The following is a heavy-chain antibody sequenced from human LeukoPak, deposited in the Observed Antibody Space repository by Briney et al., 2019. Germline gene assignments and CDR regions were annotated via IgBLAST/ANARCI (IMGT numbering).Heavy chain of an antibody. V-gene: IGHV4-59*01. CDR1: GGSISSYY. Sequence: SETLSLTCTVSGGSISSYYWSWIRQPPGKGLEWIGYIYYSGSTNYNPSLRSRVTISVDTSKNQFSLKLSSVTAADTAVYYCARDYDFGSVGMDVWGQGTTVTVSS. CDR3: ARDYDFGSVGMDV. CDR2: IYYSGST. J-gene: IGHJ6*02. D-gene: IGHD3-3*01.